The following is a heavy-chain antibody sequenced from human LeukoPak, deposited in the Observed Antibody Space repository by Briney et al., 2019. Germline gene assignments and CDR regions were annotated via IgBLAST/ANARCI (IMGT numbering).Heavy chain of an antibody. CDR2: ISGSGGST. CDR3: ARGELWYPDY. CDR1: GFTFSSYA. Sequence: GGSLRLSCAASGFTFSSYAMSWVRQAPGKGLGWVSAISGSGGSTYYAESVEGRFTISRDNSKNTLYLQMNSLRAEDTAVYYCARGELWYPDYWGQGTLVTVSS. J-gene: IGHJ4*02. D-gene: IGHD3-16*01. V-gene: IGHV3-23*01.